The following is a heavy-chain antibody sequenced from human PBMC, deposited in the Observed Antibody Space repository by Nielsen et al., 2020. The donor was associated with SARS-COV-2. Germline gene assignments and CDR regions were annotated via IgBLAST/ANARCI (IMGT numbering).Heavy chain of an antibody. J-gene: IGHJ5*02. D-gene: IGHD5-18*01. CDR1: GYTFTNNY. V-gene: IGHV1-2*06. Sequence: ASVKVSCKASGYTFTNNYIHWVRQAPGQGLEWMGRINPNSAGTNYAQTFKGRVTLTTDTSISTAYMDLSWLRSDDTAVYYCARDEYNYGYNWFDTWGQGTLVTVSS. CDR3: ARDEYNYGYNWFDT. CDR2: INPNSAGT.